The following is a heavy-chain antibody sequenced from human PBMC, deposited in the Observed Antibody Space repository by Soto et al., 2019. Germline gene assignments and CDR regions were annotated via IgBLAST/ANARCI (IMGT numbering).Heavy chain of an antibody. J-gene: IGHJ4*02. CDR2: ISSTGETT. V-gene: IGHV3-48*01. CDR1: GFTFSTYS. D-gene: IGHD3-10*02. CDR3: ARDVRLSDY. Sequence: EVQLVESGGGLVPPGGSLRLSCAASGFTFSTYSMNWVRQAPGKGLEWVSFISSTGETTYYADSVKGRLTISRDNAKNSLSLQMNSLAAEDTAVYYCARDVRLSDYWGQGTLVTVSS.